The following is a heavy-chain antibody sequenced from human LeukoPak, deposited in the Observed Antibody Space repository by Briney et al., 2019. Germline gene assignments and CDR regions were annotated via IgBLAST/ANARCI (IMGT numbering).Heavy chain of an antibody. CDR1: GGSISSGSYY. J-gene: IGHJ6*03. CDR2: IYTSGST. V-gene: IGHV4-61*02. Sequence: KPSQTVSLTCTVSGGSISSGSYYWSWIRQPAGKGLEWIGRIYTSGSTNYNPSLKSRVTISVDTSKNQFSLKLSSVTAADTAVHYCANSILTGYYKHYYMDVWGKGTTVTVSS. CDR3: ANSILTGYYKHYYMDV. D-gene: IGHD3-9*01.